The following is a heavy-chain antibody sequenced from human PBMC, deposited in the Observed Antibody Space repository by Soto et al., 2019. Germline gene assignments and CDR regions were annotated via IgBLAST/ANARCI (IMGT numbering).Heavy chain of an antibody. D-gene: IGHD1-26*01. CDR1: GGTFSSYV. CDR3: ATVDRSVARVGLFDP. CDR2: IIPVSGTA. Sequence: QVHLEQSGAEVKKPGSSVKVSCKFSGGTFSSYVIIWVRQAPGQGLEWMGGIIPVSGTANYAQKFHGRVTISADAATNTAYMELSSVRFDDTAVYYCATVDRSVARVGLFDPWGQGTLVTVSS. V-gene: IGHV1-69*01. J-gene: IGHJ5*02.